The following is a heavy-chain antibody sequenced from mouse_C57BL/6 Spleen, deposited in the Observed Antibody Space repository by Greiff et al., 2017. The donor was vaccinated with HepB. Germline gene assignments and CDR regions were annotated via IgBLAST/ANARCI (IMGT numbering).Heavy chain of an antibody. CDR2: IWSDGST. V-gene: IGHV2-6-1*01. CDR1: GFSLTSYG. D-gene: IGHD2-4*01. CDR3: ARQDYDYDGAWFAY. Sequence: VKVVESGPGLVAPSQSLSITCTVSGFSLTSYGVHWVRQPPGKGLEWLVVIWSDGSTTYNSALKSRLSISKDNSKSQVFLKMNSLQTDDTAMYYCARQDYDYDGAWFAYWGQGTLVTVSA. J-gene: IGHJ3*01.